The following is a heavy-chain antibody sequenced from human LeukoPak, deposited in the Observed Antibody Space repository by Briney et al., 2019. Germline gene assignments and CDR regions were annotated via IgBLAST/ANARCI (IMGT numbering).Heavy chain of an antibody. CDR1: GITLSNYG. CDR2: ISGSGGST. Sequence: GGSLRLSCAVSGITLSNYGMSWVRQAPGKGLEWVSAISGSGGSTYYADSVKGRFTISRDNSKNTLYLQMNSLRAEDTAVYYCATGVVAATTLTFDYWGQGTLVTVSS. V-gene: IGHV3-23*01. D-gene: IGHD2-15*01. J-gene: IGHJ4*02. CDR3: ATGVVAATTLTFDY.